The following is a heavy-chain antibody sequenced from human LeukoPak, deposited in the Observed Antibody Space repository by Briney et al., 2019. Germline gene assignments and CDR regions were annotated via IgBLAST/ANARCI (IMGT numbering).Heavy chain of an antibody. V-gene: IGHV3-20*01. D-gene: IGHD6-19*01. Sequence: GGSLRLSCAASGFTFSSFGMNWVRQAPGKGLEWVSGINWNGGSTGYADSVKGRFTISRDNAKNSLYLQMNSLRAEDTALYHCARVAPGYSSGTRPGAFDIWGQGTMVTVSS. CDR3: ARVAPGYSSGTRPGAFDI. CDR1: GFTFSSFG. CDR2: INWNGGST. J-gene: IGHJ3*02.